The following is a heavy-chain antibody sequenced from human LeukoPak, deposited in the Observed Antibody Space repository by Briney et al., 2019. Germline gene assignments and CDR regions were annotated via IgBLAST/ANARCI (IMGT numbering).Heavy chain of an antibody. V-gene: IGHV3-23*01. J-gene: IGHJ4*02. Sequence: GALRLSCAASGFTLSSYAMSWVRQAPGKGLEWVSAISGSGGSTYYADSVKGRFTISRDNSKNTLYLQMNSLRAEDTAVYYCARLAVATNQIIDYWGQGTLVTVSS. CDR2: ISGSGGST. CDR1: GFTLSSYA. CDR3: ARLAVATNQIIDY. D-gene: IGHD5-12*01.